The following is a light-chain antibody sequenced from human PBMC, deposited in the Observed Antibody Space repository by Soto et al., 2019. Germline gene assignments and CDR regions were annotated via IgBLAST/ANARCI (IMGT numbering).Light chain of an antibody. CDR3: CSYEGAPTRSVI. V-gene: IGLV2-23*01. CDR2: EDN. CDR1: TSDIANYNL. Sequence: QSALTQPASVSGSPGQSITLSCTGTTSDIANYNLVSWYQQHPGKVPKLIIHEDNKRPSGVSDRFSGSKSGNTASLTISALQAEDEADYYCCSYEGAPTRSVIFGGGTKVTVL. J-gene: IGLJ2*01.